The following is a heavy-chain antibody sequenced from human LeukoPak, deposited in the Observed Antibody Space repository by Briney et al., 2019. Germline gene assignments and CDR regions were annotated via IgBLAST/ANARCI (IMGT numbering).Heavy chain of an antibody. D-gene: IGHD6-13*01. CDR1: GFTFSSYA. CDR3: AKVRSSSFPRLLDY. Sequence: GGSLRLSCAASGFTFSSYAMSWVRQAPGKGLEWVANIMQDGSEKYYVDSVKGRFTISRDYAKSSLYLQMSSLRAEDTAVYYCAKVRSSSFPRLLDYWGQGTLVTVSS. J-gene: IGHJ4*02. V-gene: IGHV3-7*01. CDR2: IMQDGSEK.